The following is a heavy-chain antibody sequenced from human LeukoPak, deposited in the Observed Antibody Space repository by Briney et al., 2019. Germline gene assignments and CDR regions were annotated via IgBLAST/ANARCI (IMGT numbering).Heavy chain of an antibody. CDR2: ISDSGST. CDR3: ASLGGTYDY. D-gene: IGHD1-26*01. CDR1: RGSISSYY. J-gene: IGHJ4*02. Sequence: SETLSLTCTVSRGSISSYYWSWVRQPPGKGLEWIGHISDSGSTNYKPSLKSRVTISRDTSKSQVSLKMRFVTAADTAVYFCASLGGTYDYWGQGIQVIASS. V-gene: IGHV4-4*09.